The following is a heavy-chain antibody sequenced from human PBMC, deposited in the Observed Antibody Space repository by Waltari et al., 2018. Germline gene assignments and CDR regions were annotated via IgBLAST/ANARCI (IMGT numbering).Heavy chain of an antibody. CDR3: AEDITPHQNYYMDV. J-gene: IGHJ6*03. V-gene: IGHV3-43D*03. CDR1: GFTFDDYA. Sequence: EVQLVESGGVVVQPGGSLRLSCAASGFTFDDYAMHWVRQAPGKGLEWVSLISWDGGSTYYADSVKGRFTISRDNSKNSLYLQMNSLRAEDTALYYCAEDITPHQNYYMDVWGKGTTVTVSS. CDR2: ISWDGGST.